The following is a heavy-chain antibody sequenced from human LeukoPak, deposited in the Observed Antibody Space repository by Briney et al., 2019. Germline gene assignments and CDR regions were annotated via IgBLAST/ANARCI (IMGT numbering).Heavy chain of an antibody. V-gene: IGHV4-59*01. J-gene: IGHJ4*02. CDR1: GDSISIYY. D-gene: IGHD3-10*01. CDR3: ARDRELGY. Sequence: PSEALSLTCTVSGDSISIYYWSWIRQPPGKGLEWIGYIYNSGSTNYNPSLKSRVTISVDTSKNQFSLKLTSVTAADTAVYYCARDRELGYWGQGTLVTVSS. CDR2: IYNSGST.